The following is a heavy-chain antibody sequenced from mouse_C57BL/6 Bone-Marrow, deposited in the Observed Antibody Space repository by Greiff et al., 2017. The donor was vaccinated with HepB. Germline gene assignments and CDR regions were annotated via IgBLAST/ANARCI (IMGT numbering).Heavy chain of an antibody. CDR1: GYTFTSYW. CDR2: IDPSDSYT. V-gene: IGHV1-69*01. J-gene: IGHJ4*01. Sequence: VQLQQPGAELVMPGASVKLSCKASGYTFTSYWMHWVKQRPGQGLEWIGEIDPSDSYTNYNQKFKGKSTLTVDKSSSTAYMQLSSLTSDDSAVYYCARGGGSSRDYAMDYWGQGTSVTVSS. CDR3: ARGGGSSRDYAMDY. D-gene: IGHD1-1*01.